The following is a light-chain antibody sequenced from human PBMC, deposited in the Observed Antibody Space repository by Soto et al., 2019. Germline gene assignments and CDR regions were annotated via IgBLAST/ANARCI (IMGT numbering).Light chain of an antibody. CDR3: SSYTSSRTLA. J-gene: IGLJ7*01. CDR1: SSDVGGYNY. CDR2: DVS. Sequence: QSALTQPASVSGSPGQSITISCTGTSSDVGGYNYVSWYQQHPGKAPELMIYDVSNRPSGVSNRFSGSKSANTASLTISGLQAEDEADYYCSSYTSSRTLAFGGGTQLTVL. V-gene: IGLV2-14*01.